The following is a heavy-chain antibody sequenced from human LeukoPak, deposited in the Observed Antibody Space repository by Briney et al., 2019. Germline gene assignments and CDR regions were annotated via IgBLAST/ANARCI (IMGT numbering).Heavy chain of an antibody. CDR1: GGSISSYY. V-gene: IGHV4-59*01. J-gene: IGHJ6*03. CDR3: ARGRFAYYHSSGYYRPREYYSYYYYMDV. Sequence: SETLSLTCTVSGGSISSYYGSWLRQPPGKGLEWIGYIYYSGSTNYNPSLKSRVTISVETSKNEFSLTLSSVTAADTAAYYCARGRFAYYHSSGYYRPREYYSYYYYMDVWGKGTTVTISS. CDR2: IYYSGST. D-gene: IGHD3-22*01.